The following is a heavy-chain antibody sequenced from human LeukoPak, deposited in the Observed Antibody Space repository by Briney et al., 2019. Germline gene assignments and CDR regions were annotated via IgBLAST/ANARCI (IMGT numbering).Heavy chain of an antibody. J-gene: IGHJ4*02. CDR2: IKSKTDGGTT. D-gene: IGHD7-27*01. CDR3: TTDQRFPSIWEVDY. Sequence: GGSLRLSCAASGFTFSNAWMSWVRQAPGKGLEWVGRIKSKTDGGTTDYAAPVKGRFTISRDDSRNTLYLQMNSLKTEDTAVYYCTTDQRFPSIWEVDYWGQGTLVTVSS. CDR1: GFTFSNAW. V-gene: IGHV3-15*01.